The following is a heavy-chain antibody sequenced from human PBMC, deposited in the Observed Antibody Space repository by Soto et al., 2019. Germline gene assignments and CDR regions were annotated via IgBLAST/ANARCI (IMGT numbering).Heavy chain of an antibody. CDR2: IYPGDSDT. CDR3: ARTAAAGKYYYGVDV. CDR1: GYSFTSYW. Sequence: GESLKISCKGSGYSFTSYWIGWVRQMPGKGLEWMGIIYPGDSDTRYSPSFQGQVTISADKSISTAYLQWSSLKASDTAIYFCARTAAAGKYYYGVDVWGQGTTVTVSS. D-gene: IGHD6-13*01. V-gene: IGHV5-51*01. J-gene: IGHJ6*02.